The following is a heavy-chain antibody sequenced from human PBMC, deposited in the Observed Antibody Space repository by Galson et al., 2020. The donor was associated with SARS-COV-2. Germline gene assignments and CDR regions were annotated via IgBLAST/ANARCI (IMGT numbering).Heavy chain of an antibody. D-gene: IGHD3-22*01. V-gene: IGHV3-23*01. J-gene: IGHJ4*02. CDR1: GSTSSSSA. CDR2: ISGSGSAT. Sequence: GGSLRLSCAASGSTSSSSAINRPGPATGKGLEWVPGISGSGSATYYAGSVKGRFTISRDNSQNTLYLQLNGLRAEDTAIYYCAKRHRDSSGFDYWGQGARVTGSS. CDR3: AKRHRDSSGFDY.